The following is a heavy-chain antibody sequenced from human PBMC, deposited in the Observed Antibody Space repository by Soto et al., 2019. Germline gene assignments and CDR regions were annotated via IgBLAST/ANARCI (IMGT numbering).Heavy chain of an antibody. J-gene: IGHJ4*02. D-gene: IGHD6-19*01. CDR3: ARAINTAGAGPQFDN. CDR2: ISAYNGNT. Sequence: ASVKVSCKASGYTFTSYGISWVRQAPGQGHEWMGWISAYNGNTNYAQKFQGRVTMTTEKSTSTAYMELRSLRSDDTAVYYCARAINTAGAGPQFDNWGQGALVTVSS. CDR1: GYTFTSYG. V-gene: IGHV1-18*01.